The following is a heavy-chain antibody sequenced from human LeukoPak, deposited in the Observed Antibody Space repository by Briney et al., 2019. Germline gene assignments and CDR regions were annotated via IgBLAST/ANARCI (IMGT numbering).Heavy chain of an antibody. CDR1: GFTVSSNY. Sequence: PGGSLRLSCAASGFTVSSNYMSWVRQAPGKGLEWVSVIYSGGSTYYADSVKGRFTISRDNSKNTLYLQMNSLRAEDTAVYYCARDRYCSGGNCYGDAFGIWGQGTMVTVSS. J-gene: IGHJ3*02. D-gene: IGHD2-15*01. CDR3: ARDRYCSGGNCYGDAFGI. V-gene: IGHV3-66*01. CDR2: IYSGGST.